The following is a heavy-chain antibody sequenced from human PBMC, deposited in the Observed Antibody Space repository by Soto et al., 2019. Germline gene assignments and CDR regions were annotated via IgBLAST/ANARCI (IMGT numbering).Heavy chain of an antibody. D-gene: IGHD3-10*01. V-gene: IGHV4-39*01. J-gene: IGHJ5*02. CDR1: GDSITNSNYY. CDR3: AGRNSLASVSLNFRELSNYNCIDP. CDR2: IYYIGST. Sequence: PSETLSLTCTVSGDSITNSNYYWGWFRQPPGKGLEWIASIYYIGSTYCNPSLKSRVTISVDTSNNQFSLNLNSVTASDTAVYYCAGRNSLASVSLNFRELSNYNCIDPWGPGTLVTVSS.